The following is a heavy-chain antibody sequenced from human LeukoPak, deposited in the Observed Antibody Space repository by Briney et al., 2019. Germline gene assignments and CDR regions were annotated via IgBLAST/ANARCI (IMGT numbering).Heavy chain of an antibody. D-gene: IGHD2-8*02. CDR2: INQDGSGE. J-gene: IGHJ3*02. V-gene: IGHV3-7*01. Sequence: GGSLRLSCAASGFTFSNYWMSWVRQAPGKGLEWVANINQDGSGESYVDSVKGGFTISRDNAKNSVSLHMHGLRVEDTAVYYCARHWWHGLDIWGQGTLVTVSS. CDR3: ARHWWHGLDI. CDR1: GFTFSNYW.